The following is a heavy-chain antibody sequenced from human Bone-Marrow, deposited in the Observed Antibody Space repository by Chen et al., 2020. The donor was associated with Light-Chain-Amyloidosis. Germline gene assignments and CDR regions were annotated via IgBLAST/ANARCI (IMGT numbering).Heavy chain of an antibody. J-gene: IGHJ5*02. CDR1: GISFSNNW. CDR3: TTEYLGAYDR. Sequence: EVQLVESGGGLVQFGESLRLPCAASGISFSNNWMSWVRQAPGKGLEWVANVQGDGSEKYYVDSVKGRFTISRDNAKNSLYLQMNSLRDEDTAVYYCTTEYLGAYDRWGQGTLLIVSS. D-gene: IGHD3-16*01. CDR2: VQGDGSEK. V-gene: IGHV3-7*05.